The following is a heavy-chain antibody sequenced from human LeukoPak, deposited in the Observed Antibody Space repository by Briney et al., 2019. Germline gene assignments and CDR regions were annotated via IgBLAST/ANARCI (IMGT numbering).Heavy chain of an antibody. CDR1: GYTFTSYA. D-gene: IGHD3-10*01. V-gene: IGHV1-69*10. CDR2: IIPILGIA. CDR3: ARIRMVRGVIIYYYGMDV. Sequence: AASVTVSCTASGYTFTSYAMNWVRQAPGQGLEWMGRIIPILGIANYAQKFQGRVTITADKSTSTAYMELSSLRSEDTAVYYCARIRMVRGVIIYYYGMDVWGQGTTVTVSS. J-gene: IGHJ6*02.